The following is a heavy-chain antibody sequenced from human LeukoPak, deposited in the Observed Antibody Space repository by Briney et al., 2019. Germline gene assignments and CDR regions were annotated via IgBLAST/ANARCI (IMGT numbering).Heavy chain of an antibody. D-gene: IGHD3-16*02. V-gene: IGHV3-23*01. CDR2: ISSDTKNT. J-gene: IGHJ4*02. CDR3: ARDVGLIVFDL. CDR1: GFIFTDYA. Sequence: PGGSLRLSCAASGFIFTDYAMSWVRQAPGKGLEWVSTISSDTKNTHYADSVKGRFTISRDNSKSTLFLQMNRVRGEDTAKYFCARDVGLIVFDLWGQGTLVTVSS.